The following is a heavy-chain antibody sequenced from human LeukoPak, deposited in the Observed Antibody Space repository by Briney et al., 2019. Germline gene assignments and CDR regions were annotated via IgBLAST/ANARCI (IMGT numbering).Heavy chain of an antibody. CDR2: IYYSGNP. J-gene: IGHJ4*02. CDR3: ASQLDDYYDSTGYYTGFIDH. CDR1: GDSISSNSYY. Sequence: SETLSLTCTVSGDSISSNSYYWGWIRQPPGKGLEWVGSIYYSGNPFYNPSLKSRVTISVDPSKYQFSLSLDSVTAADTAVYYCASQLDDYYDSTGYYTGFIDHWGPGTLVTVSS. V-gene: IGHV4-39*01. D-gene: IGHD3-22*01.